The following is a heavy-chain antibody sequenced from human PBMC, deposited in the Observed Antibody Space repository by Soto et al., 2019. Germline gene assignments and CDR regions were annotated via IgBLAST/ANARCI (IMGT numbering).Heavy chain of an antibody. D-gene: IGHD4-4*01. CDR2: INAGNGNT. V-gene: IGHV1-3*01. CDR3: ARAWASNYYYYYGMDV. Sequence: GGSMKVSCKASGYTLPSYSIHWVRQAPRQKLEWMGWINAGNGNTKYSQKFQGRVTITRDTSASTAYMELSSLRSEDTAVYYCARAWASNYYYYYGMDVWGQGTTVTVSS. CDR1: GYTLPSYS. J-gene: IGHJ6*02.